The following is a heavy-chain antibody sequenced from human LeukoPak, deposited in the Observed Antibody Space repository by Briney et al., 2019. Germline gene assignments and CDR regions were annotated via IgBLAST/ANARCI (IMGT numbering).Heavy chain of an antibody. Sequence: SQTLSLTCAISGDSVSSNSAAWNWIRQSPSRSLEWLGRTYYRSKWYNDYAVSVKSRITINPDTSKNQFSLQLNSVTPEDTAVYYCARVPRSSSLGWFDPWSQGTLVTVSS. CDR2: TYYRSKWYN. J-gene: IGHJ5*02. D-gene: IGHD6-6*01. V-gene: IGHV6-1*01. CDR3: ARVPRSSSLGWFDP. CDR1: GDSVSSNSAA.